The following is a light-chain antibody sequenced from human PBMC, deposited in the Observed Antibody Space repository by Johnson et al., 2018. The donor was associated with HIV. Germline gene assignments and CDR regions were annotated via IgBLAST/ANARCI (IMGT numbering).Light chain of an antibody. CDR3: GTWDSRLSIYV. V-gene: IGLV1-51*02. CDR2: ENN. CDR1: SSNIGNNY. J-gene: IGLJ1*01. Sequence: QSVLTQPPSVSAAPGQKVTISCSGSSSNIGNNYVSWYQQLPGTAPKLLIYENNKRPSEIPHRFSVSKSGTYDTLGITRLQTGDEADYYCGTWDSRLSIYVFGTGTKVTVL.